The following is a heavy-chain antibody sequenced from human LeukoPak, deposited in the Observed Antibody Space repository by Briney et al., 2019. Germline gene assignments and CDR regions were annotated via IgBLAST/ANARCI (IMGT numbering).Heavy chain of an antibody. CDR3: ARLLDNDISGDPDTFDV. D-gene: IGHD3-22*01. J-gene: IGHJ3*01. CDR2: VSYTGRT. Sequence: SETLSLTCTVSGGSLSGHYWSWIRQPPGKRLEWIGYVSYTGRTKYNPSLQSRVTISIDKSKSQFSLKLTSVTSADTAVYSCARLLDNDISGDPDTFDVWGQGTTVIASS. CDR1: GGSLSGHY. V-gene: IGHV4-59*11.